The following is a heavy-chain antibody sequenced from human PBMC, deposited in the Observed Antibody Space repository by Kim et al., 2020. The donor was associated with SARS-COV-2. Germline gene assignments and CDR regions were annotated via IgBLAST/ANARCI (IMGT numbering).Heavy chain of an antibody. CDR3: ARPWGAAIPY. CDR2: INHSGST. Sequence: SETLSLTCAVYGGSFSGYYWSWIRQPPGKGLEWIGEINHSGSTNYNPSLKSRVTISVDTSKNQFSLKLSSVTAADTAVYYCARPWGAAIPYWGQGTLVTVSS. CDR1: GGSFSGYY. V-gene: IGHV4-34*01. D-gene: IGHD2-2*02. J-gene: IGHJ4*02.